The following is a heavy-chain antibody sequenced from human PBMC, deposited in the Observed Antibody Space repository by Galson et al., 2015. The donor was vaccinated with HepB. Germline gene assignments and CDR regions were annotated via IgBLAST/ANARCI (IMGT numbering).Heavy chain of an antibody. V-gene: IGHV3-9*01. CDR1: GFTFGNYA. CDR2: ISWNSRSI. D-gene: IGHD3-3*01. J-gene: IGHJ3*02. CDR3: AKAIPITIFGVVTTLGAFDI. Sequence: SLRLSCAASGFTFGNYAMHWVRQAPGKGLEWVSGISWNSRSIGYADSVKGRFTISRDNAKTSLYLQINSLRAEDTALYYCAKAIPITIFGVVTTLGAFDIWGQGTMVTVSS.